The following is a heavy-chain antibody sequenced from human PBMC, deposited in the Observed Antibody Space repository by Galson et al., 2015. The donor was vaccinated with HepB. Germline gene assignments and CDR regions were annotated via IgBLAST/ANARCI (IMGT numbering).Heavy chain of an antibody. Sequence: SLRLSCAASGFTFSSYAMHWVRQAPGKGLEWVAVISYDGSNKYYADSVKGRFTISRDNSKNTLYLQMNSLRAEDTAVYYCARDRVPAATKSLDYWGQGTPVTVSS. CDR2: ISYDGSNK. J-gene: IGHJ4*02. CDR1: GFTFSSYA. V-gene: IGHV3-30-3*01. D-gene: IGHD2-2*01. CDR3: ARDRVPAATKSLDY.